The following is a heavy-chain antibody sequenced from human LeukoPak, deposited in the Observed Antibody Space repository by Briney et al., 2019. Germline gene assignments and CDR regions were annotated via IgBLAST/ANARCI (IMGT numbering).Heavy chain of an antibody. J-gene: IGHJ6*02. CDR2: ISYDGSNK. D-gene: IGHD6-19*01. CDR1: GFTFSSYG. CDR3: AKDQGKSSGWLYGMDV. V-gene: IGHV3-30*18. Sequence: GGPLRLSCAASGFTFSSYGMHWVRQAPGKGLEWVAVISYDGSNKYYADSVKGRFTISRDNSKNTLYLQMNSLRAEDTAVYYCAKDQGKSSGWLYGMDVWGQGTTVTVSS.